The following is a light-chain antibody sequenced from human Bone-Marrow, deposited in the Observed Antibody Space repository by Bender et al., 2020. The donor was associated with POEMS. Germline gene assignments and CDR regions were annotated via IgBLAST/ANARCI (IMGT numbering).Light chain of an antibody. CDR1: ALPKKY. CDR3: YSTDSSGNQRV. V-gene: IGLV3-10*01. J-gene: IGLJ2*01. CDR2: DDS. Sequence: SYELTQPPSVSVSPAQTARLTCSGDALPKKYAYWYQQKSGQAPVLLIYDDSKRPPGIPERFFASSSGTVATLTISGAQVEDEGDYYCYSTDSSGNQRVFGGGTKLTVL.